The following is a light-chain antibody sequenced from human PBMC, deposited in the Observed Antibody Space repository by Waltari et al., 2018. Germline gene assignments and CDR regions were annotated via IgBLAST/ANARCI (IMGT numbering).Light chain of an antibody. J-gene: IGLJ3*02. Sequence: QSALTQPASVSGSPGQSITISCTGTNSDVGGYDRVSWYQQHPDQAPKVMIYEDTKGPSWVSYRFSGSKSGNTASLTISGLQAEDEADYYCCSFAGSNTWVFGGGTKLTVL. V-gene: IGLV2-23*01. CDR1: NSDVGGYDR. CDR2: EDT. CDR3: CSFAGSNTWV.